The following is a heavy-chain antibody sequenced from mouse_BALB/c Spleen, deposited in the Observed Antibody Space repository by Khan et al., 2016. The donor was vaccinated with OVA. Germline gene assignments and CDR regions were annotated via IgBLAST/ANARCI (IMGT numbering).Heavy chain of an antibody. D-gene: IGHD1-1*01. CDR2: INPYTGYT. CDR1: GYSFINYY. Sequence: QIKLVQSGPELAKPSASVKISCKASGYSFINYYILWVIQRLGQGLEWIGYINPYTGYTEYNQNFKNKATLTADKSSSTAYMQLSSLTTEDSADYYCARRDYGWDFDYWGQGTTLTVSS. V-gene: IGHV1-4*01. J-gene: IGHJ2*01. CDR3: ARRDYGWDFDY.